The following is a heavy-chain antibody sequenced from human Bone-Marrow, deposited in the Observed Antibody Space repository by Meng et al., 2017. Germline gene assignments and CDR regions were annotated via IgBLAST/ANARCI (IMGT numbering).Heavy chain of an antibody. CDR2: IYTYGKT. Sequence: SETLSLTCTVSGGTISSVSYYWNWIRQPADKGLEWIGRIYTYGKTHYNPSLKSRVTISLDTSKNDFSLNLTSVTAADTAVYYCARDRPLRIVVPAAINWFDPWGQGTLVTVSS. CDR3: ARDRPLRIVVPAAINWFDP. V-gene: IGHV4-61*02. CDR1: GGTISSVSYY. D-gene: IGHD2-2*01. J-gene: IGHJ5*02.